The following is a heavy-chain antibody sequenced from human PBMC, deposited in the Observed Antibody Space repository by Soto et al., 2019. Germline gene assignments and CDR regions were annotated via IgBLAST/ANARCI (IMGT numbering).Heavy chain of an antibody. Sequence: GESLKISCSTSGYNFRTFWIGWLRQMPGKGLEWMGLIYPDDSETKYSPSFEGQVTMSSDSYISTTYLQWSSVQASDTDLYCCARGRHNGGEGYFDFWGQGTLVTVSS. CDR3: ARGRHNGGEGYFDF. CDR2: IYPDDSET. J-gene: IGHJ4*02. D-gene: IGHD2-8*01. V-gene: IGHV5-51*01. CDR1: GYNFRTFW.